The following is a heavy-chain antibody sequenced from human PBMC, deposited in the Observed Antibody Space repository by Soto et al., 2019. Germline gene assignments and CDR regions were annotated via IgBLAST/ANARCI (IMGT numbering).Heavy chain of an antibody. CDR1: GFTFSSYS. CDR2: MSYDGNSK. D-gene: IGHD2-21*01. J-gene: IGHJ4*02. CDR3: ARGRTVRDHDDFDL. Sequence: QVQLVESGGGVVQPGRSLRLSCAASGFTFSSYSMHWVRQAPGKGLEWVAAMSYDGNSKYFADSVKGRFTISRDNSKNTLSLQMNSLGAEDSDVYYCARGRTVRDHDDFDLWGQGTLVTVSS. V-gene: IGHV3-30-3*01.